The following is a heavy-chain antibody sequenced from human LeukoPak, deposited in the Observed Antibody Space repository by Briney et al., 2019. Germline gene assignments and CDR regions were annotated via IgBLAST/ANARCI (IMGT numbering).Heavy chain of an antibody. CDR3: ARGLVTLDY. J-gene: IGHJ4*02. CDR2: IHSGGST. Sequence: GGSLGLSCAASGFTVSSNYMTWVRQAPGKGLEWVSVIHSGGSTYYADSVKGRFTISRDNSKNTLYLQMNSLRAEDTAVYYCARGLVTLDYWGQGTLVTVSS. CDR1: GFTVSSNY. V-gene: IGHV3-53*01. D-gene: IGHD1-26*01.